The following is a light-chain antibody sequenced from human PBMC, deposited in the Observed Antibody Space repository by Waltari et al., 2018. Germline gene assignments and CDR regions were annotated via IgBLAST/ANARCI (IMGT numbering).Light chain of an antibody. CDR2: ATS. CDR3: HQTYSFPHS. J-gene: IGKJ4*01. V-gene: IGKV1-39*01. CDR1: RPILGY. Sequence: DIQMTQSPSSLSASIGDRVTITCRASRPILGYVNWYQQKPGKAPNPLLSATSTLHSGVSSRFSGSGSGTDFTLTISGLHADDFATYFCHQTYSFPHSFGGGTKVEI.